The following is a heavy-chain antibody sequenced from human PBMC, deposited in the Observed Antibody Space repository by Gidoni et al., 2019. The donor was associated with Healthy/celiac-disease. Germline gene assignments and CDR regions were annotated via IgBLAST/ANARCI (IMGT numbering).Heavy chain of an antibody. J-gene: IGHJ4*02. D-gene: IGHD3-22*01. CDR1: GFTFSSYA. Sequence: EVQLLESGGGLVQPGGSLSLSCAASGFTFSSYAMSWVRKAQGKGLEWVSAISGSGGSTYYADSVKGRFTISRDNSKNTLYLQMNSLRAEDTAVYYCAKSYYDSSGYYSFDYWGQGTLVTVSS. V-gene: IGHV3-23*01. CDR2: ISGSGGST. CDR3: AKSYYDSSGYYSFDY.